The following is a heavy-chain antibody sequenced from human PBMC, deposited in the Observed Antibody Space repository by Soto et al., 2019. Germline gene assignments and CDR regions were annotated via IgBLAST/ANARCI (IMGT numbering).Heavy chain of an antibody. CDR2: LSGSGGST. V-gene: IGHV3-23*01. J-gene: IGHJ4*02. CDR1: GFTFSSYA. CDR3: ASDPHRIRLVIWSDY. Sequence: EVQLLESGGGLVQPGGSLRLSCAASGFTFSSYAMSWVRQAPGKGLEWVSGLSGSGGSTYYADSVKGRFTISRDNSQNGLYLETHCLRAEATAVYHWASDPHRIRLVIWSDYWGQGTLVTVSA. D-gene: IGHD2-21*01.